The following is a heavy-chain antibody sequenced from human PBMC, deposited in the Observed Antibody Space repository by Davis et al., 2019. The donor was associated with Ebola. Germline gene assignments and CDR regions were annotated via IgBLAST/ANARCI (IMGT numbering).Heavy chain of an antibody. CDR2: ISYGGSNK. Sequence: GESLKISCAASGFTFSSYGMHWVRQAPGKGLEWVAVISYGGSNKYYADSVKGRFTISRGNSKNTLYLQMNSLRAEDTAVYYCAKDDYHSGSPFDYWGQGTLVTVSS. V-gene: IGHV3-30*18. D-gene: IGHD1-26*01. CDR3: AKDDYHSGSPFDY. J-gene: IGHJ4*02. CDR1: GFTFSSYG.